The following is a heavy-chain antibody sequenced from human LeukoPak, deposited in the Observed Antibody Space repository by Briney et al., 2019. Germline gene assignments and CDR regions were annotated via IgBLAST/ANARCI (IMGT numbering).Heavy chain of an antibody. CDR2: ISYDGSNK. CDR1: GFTFSSYG. J-gene: IGHJ6*02. D-gene: IGHD2-2*01. Sequence: PGGSLRLSCGASGFTFSSYGMHWVRQAPGKGLEWVAVISYDGSNKYYADSVKGRFTISRDNSKNTLYLQMNSLRAEDTAVYYCAKDLDVPAVRPYYYYGMDVWGQGTTVTVSS. V-gene: IGHV3-30*18. CDR3: AKDLDVPAVRPYYYYGMDV.